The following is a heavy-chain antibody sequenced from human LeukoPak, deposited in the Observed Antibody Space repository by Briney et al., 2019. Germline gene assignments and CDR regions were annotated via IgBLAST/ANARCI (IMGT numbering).Heavy chain of an antibody. D-gene: IGHD1-7*01. CDR1: GDSVSSNSAA. J-gene: IGHJ4*02. CDR3: ARAGSGTGTTKFPPFDY. Sequence: SPTLSLTCAISGDSVSSNSAAWNWIRQSPSRGLEWLGRTYYRSKWYNDYAVSVKSRITINPDTSKNQFSLQLNSVTPEDTAVYYCARAGSGTGTTKFPPFDYWGQGTLVTVSS. V-gene: IGHV6-1*01. CDR2: TYYRSKWYN.